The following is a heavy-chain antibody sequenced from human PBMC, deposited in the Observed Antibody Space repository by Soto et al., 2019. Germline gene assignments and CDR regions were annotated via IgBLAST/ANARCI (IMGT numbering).Heavy chain of an antibody. Sequence: ASVKVSCKASGYTFISNGISWVRQAPGQGLEWMGWISPYSSYTNYAQKFQGRVTMSTDTSTSTAYLELKSLKSDDTAVYYCARNTSAAAGTFDPWGQRTLVFVSS. CDR2: ISPYSSYT. D-gene: IGHD6-13*01. CDR3: ARNTSAAAGTFDP. CDR1: GYTFISNG. V-gene: IGHV1-18*01. J-gene: IGHJ5*02.